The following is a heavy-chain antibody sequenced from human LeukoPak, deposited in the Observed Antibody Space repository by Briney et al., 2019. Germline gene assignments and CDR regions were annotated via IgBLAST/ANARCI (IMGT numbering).Heavy chain of an antibody. CDR3: ARGMYYYDSSGLFDI. Sequence: ASVKVSCKASGYTFTGYYMLWVRQAPGQGLEWMGWINPNSGGTNYAQKFQGRVTMTRDTSISTAYMELSRLRSDDTAVYYCARGMYYYDSSGLFDIWGQGTMVTVSS. J-gene: IGHJ3*02. V-gene: IGHV1-2*02. CDR1: GYTFTGYY. D-gene: IGHD3-22*01. CDR2: INPNSGGT.